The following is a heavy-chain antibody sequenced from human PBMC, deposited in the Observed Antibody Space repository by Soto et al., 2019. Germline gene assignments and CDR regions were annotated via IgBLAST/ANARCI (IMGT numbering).Heavy chain of an antibody. J-gene: IGHJ4*02. CDR1: GGSISSGDYY. CDR2: IYYSGST. V-gene: IGHV4-30-4*02. D-gene: IGHD5-12*01. CDR3: ARDYASGWLRYFDY. Sequence: SETLSLTCTVSGGSISSGDYYWSWIRQPPGKGLEWIGYIYYSGSTYYNPSLKSRVTISVDTSKNQFSLKLSSVTAADTAVYYCARDYASGWLRYFDYWGQGTLVTVSS.